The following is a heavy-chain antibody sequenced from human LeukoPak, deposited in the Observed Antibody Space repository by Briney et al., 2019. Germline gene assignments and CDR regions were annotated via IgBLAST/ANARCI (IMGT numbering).Heavy chain of an antibody. Sequence: ASVKVSCKASGYTFTIYAMHWVRQVPGQRLEWMGWMNAGNGNTKYSQKFQGRVTISRDTSTSTAYMELSSLTSEDTAVYYCARDATYCSGGTCSYYGLDVWGQGTTVTVSS. D-gene: IGHD2-15*01. CDR3: ARDATYCSGGTCSYYGLDV. J-gene: IGHJ6*02. V-gene: IGHV1-3*01. CDR1: GYTFTIYA. CDR2: MNAGNGNT.